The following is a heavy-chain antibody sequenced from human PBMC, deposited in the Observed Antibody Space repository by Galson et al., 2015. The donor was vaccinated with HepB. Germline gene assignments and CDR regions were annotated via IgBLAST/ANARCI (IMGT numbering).Heavy chain of an antibody. CDR1: GFTFSSYA. V-gene: IGHV3-30*04. D-gene: IGHD3-10*01. CDR2: ISFDGFNK. J-gene: IGHJ3*02. Sequence: SLRLSCAGSGFTFSSYAMHRVRQAPGKGLEWVAVISFDGFNKYYADSVKGRFTISRANSKNTLYLQMNSLSAEDTAVYYCARGRMVRGLSLRYDAVDIWGQGTMVTVSS. CDR3: ARGRMVRGLSLRYDAVDI.